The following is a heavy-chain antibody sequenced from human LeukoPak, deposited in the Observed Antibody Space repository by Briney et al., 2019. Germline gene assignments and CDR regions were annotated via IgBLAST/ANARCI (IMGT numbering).Heavy chain of an antibody. D-gene: IGHD3-22*01. CDR3: AREYYYDSSAYWRYFDY. Sequence: PSETLSLTCTVSGGSLRSHHWSWVRQSPGKGLEWIGYIYYSGTSNHNPSFKSRVTMSVDTSKNQFSLRLSSVTAADTAMYYCAREYYYDSSAYWRYFDYWGLGTLVTVSS. CDR1: GGSLRSHH. CDR2: IYYSGTS. J-gene: IGHJ4*02. V-gene: IGHV4-59*11.